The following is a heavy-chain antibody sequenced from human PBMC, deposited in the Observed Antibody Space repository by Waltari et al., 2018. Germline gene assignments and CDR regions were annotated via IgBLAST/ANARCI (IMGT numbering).Heavy chain of an antibody. D-gene: IGHD6-13*01. Sequence: EVQLVESGGGLIQPGGSLRLSCAASGVTVSSNYMSWVRQAPGKGLEWVSSIYSDGSTYSADSVKGRVTISRDTSKNTVYLQLNNLRAEDTAVYFCARDLSRPGSEGMDVWGQGTTVTVSS. CDR1: GVTVSSNY. V-gene: IGHV3-53*01. CDR3: ARDLSRPGSEGMDV. CDR2: IYSDGST. J-gene: IGHJ6*02.